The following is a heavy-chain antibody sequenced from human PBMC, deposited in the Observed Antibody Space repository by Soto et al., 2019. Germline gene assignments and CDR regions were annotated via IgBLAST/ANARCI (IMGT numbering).Heavy chain of an antibody. Sequence: GSLRLSCAASGFTFSNAWMSWVRQAPGKGLEWVGRIKSKTDGGTTDYAAPVKGRFTISRDDSKNTLYLQMNSLKTEDTAVYYCTTGPTYYYDSSGYSWGQGTLVTVSS. CDR2: IKSKTDGGTT. CDR1: GFTFSNAW. J-gene: IGHJ4*02. CDR3: TTGPTYYYDSSGYS. V-gene: IGHV3-15*01. D-gene: IGHD3-22*01.